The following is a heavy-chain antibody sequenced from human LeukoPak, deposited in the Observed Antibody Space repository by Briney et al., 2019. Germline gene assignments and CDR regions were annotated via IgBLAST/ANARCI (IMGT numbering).Heavy chain of an antibody. J-gene: IGHJ4*02. CDR2: MDHSGST. CDR3: ARIHRYCSGGACYVLDN. D-gene: IGHD2-15*01. V-gene: IGHV4-59*11. Sequence: SETLSLTCTVSGGSISIHCWTWLRQPPGKGLEWIGYMDHSGSTNYNPSLKSRVTISVDTSKNQFSLQLSSVTAADTAVYYCARIHRYCSGGACYVLDNWGQGTLVAVSS. CDR1: GGSISIHC.